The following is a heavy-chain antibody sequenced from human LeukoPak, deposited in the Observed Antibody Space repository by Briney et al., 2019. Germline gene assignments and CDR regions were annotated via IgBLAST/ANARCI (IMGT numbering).Heavy chain of an antibody. CDR3: AGNEGMNGHWYFHL. V-gene: IGHV3-30*04. CDR2: ISYDGSHT. J-gene: IGHJ2*01. D-gene: IGHD6-13*01. CDR1: GFTFSDYV. Sequence: GGSLRLSCAASGFTFSDYVMHWVRQAPGNGLEGVAFISYDGSHTGYADSVKGRFTISRDNSKNTVFLQLNSLRDEDTALYYCAGNEGMNGHWYFHLWGRGTLVTISS.